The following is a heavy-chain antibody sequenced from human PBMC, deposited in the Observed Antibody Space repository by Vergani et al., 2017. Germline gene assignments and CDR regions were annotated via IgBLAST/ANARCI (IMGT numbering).Heavy chain of an antibody. CDR1: GASIDSFY. V-gene: IGHV4-4*08. D-gene: IGHD4-23*01. CDR3: ARDFGGEWYFDL. CDR2: VFRNGNV. J-gene: IGHJ2*01. Sequence: VLLQEPGPGLVRPSETLSLKCSVSGASIDSFYWSWIRQSPGKGLEWNGYVFRNGNVNYNPSLNFRVAIDTSKNELSLRVTSVTAADTAVYYCARDFGGEWYFDLWGRGATVTVSS.